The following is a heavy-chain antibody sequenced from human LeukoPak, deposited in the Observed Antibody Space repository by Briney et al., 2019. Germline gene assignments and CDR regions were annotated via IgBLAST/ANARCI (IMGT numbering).Heavy chain of an antibody. Sequence: SETLSLTCTVSGGSISSGGYYWSWIRQPPGKGLEWIGYIYHSGSTYYNPSLKSRVTISVDRSKNQFSLKLSSVTAADTAVYYCAKGRVNWFDPWGQGTLVTVSS. CDR3: AKGRVNWFDP. CDR2: IYHSGST. CDR1: GGSISSGGYY. J-gene: IGHJ5*02. V-gene: IGHV4-30-2*01. D-gene: IGHD3-10*01.